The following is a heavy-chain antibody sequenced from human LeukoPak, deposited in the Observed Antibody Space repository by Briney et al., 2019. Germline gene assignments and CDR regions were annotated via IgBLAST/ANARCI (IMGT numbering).Heavy chain of an antibody. D-gene: IGHD5-24*01. V-gene: IGHV3-11*06. CDR2: LSSSSSYT. J-gene: IGHJ4*02. CDR1: GFTFSDYY. Sequence: GGSLRLSCVASGFTFSDYYMSWIRQAPGKGLEWLSYLSSSSSYTNYADSVKGRFTISRDNAKNSLYLQMNSLRAEDTAVYYCARDLLRRRYTFDSWGQGTLVTVSS. CDR3: ARDLLRRRYTFDS.